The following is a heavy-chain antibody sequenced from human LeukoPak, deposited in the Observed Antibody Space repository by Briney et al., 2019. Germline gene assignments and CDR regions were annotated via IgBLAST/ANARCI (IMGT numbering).Heavy chain of an antibody. J-gene: IGHJ5*02. CDR1: GGSISSSSYY. CDR3: ARAELGMVRGVPSWFDP. CDR2: INHSGST. Sequence: PSETLSLTCTVSGGSISSSSYYWGWIRQPPGKGLEWIGEINHSGSTNYNPSLKSRVTISVDTSKNQFSLKLSSVTAADTAVYYCARAELGMVRGVPSWFDPWGQGTLVTVSS. V-gene: IGHV4-39*07. D-gene: IGHD3-10*01.